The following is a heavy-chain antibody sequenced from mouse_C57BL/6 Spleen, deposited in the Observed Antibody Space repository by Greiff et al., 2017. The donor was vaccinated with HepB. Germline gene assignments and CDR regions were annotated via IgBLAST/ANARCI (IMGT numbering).Heavy chain of an antibody. CDR3: ARRDGSSYDAMDY. CDR1: GYTFTSYW. J-gene: IGHJ4*01. D-gene: IGHD1-1*01. CDR2: IYPSDSET. Sequence: QVQLQQSGAELVRPGSSVKLSCKASGYTFTSYWMDWVKQRPGQGLEWIGNIYPSDSETHYNQKFKDKATLTVDKSSSTAYMQLSSLTSEDSAVYYCARRDGSSYDAMDYWGQGTSVTVSS. V-gene: IGHV1-61*01.